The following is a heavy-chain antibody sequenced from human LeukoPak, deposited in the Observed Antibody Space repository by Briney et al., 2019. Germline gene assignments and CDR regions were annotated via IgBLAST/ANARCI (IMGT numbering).Heavy chain of an antibody. V-gene: IGHV3-7*01. CDR3: TRDTGCPGGTCYSFYDY. CDR1: GFTFSNYW. Sequence: QPGGSLRLSCAASGFTFSNYWMTCVRQAPGKGLEWVANIKQDGTEKYYVDSVKGRFTISRDNAENSLYLQMDSLRAEDTAVYYCTRDTGCPGGTCYSFYDYWGQGTLVTVSS. CDR2: IKQDGTEK. J-gene: IGHJ4*02. D-gene: IGHD2-15*01.